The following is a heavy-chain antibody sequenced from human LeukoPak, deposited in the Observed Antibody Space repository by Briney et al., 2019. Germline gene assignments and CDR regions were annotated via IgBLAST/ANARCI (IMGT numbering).Heavy chain of an antibody. CDR2: IDSSDSST. CDR1: GYSFTSYW. CDR3: ARLTRGYYYGSGDSLNWFDP. V-gene: IGHV5-10-1*01. Sequence: GESLRISCKGSGYSFTSYWNTRVRQIPGKGPEWMGRIDSSDSSTNYSPSFQGPVTLSADKSISTAYLQWSSLKASDTAMYYCARLTRGYYYGSGDSLNWFDPWGQGTLVTVSS. D-gene: IGHD3-10*01. J-gene: IGHJ5*02.